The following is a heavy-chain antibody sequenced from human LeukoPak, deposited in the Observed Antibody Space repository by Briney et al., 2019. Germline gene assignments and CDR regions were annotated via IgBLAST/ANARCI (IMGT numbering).Heavy chain of an antibody. D-gene: IGHD6-19*01. CDR3: ARAIPHIAVAGTVDY. V-gene: IGHV1-69*13. CDR1: GYTFTSYG. CDR2: IIPIFGTA. J-gene: IGHJ4*02. Sequence: GASVKVSCKASGYTFTSYGISWVRQAPGQGLEWMGGIIPIFGTANYAQKFQGRVTITADESTSTAYMELSSLRSEDTAVYYCARAIPHIAVAGTVDYWGQGTLVTVSS.